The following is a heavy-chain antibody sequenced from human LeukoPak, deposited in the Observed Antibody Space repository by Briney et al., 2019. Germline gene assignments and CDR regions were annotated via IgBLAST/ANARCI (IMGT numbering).Heavy chain of an antibody. Sequence: GGSLRLSCAASGFTSSNYWMNWVRQAPGKGLEWVAIIKQDGSEKFVDSVEGRFTISRDNAKNSLYLQMNSLRVEDTAVYYCTGGAGWLVDYWGQGTLVTVSS. CDR2: IKQDGSEK. CDR1: GFTSSNYW. V-gene: IGHV3-7*01. D-gene: IGHD2-15*01. CDR3: TGGAGWLVDY. J-gene: IGHJ4*02.